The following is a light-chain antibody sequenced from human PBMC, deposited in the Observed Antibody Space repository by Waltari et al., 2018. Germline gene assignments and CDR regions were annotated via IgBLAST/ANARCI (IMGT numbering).Light chain of an antibody. CDR1: QSVSSY. CDR3: QQRSDWPLT. V-gene: IGKV3-11*01. J-gene: IGKJ5*01. CDR2: DTS. Sequence: EIVLTQSPATLSLSPGESATLSCRASQSVSSYLVWYQQKPGQAPRLVIYDTSNRATGIPARFSGGGSGTDFTLTISSLKPEDFAVYYCQQRSDWPLTFGQGTRLEIK.